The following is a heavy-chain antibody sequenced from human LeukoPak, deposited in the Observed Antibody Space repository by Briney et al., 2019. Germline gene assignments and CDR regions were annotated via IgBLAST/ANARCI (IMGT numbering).Heavy chain of an antibody. CDR3: AKNEGGNFYYGMDV. J-gene: IGHJ6*02. V-gene: IGHV3-23*01. CDR1: GFTFSSYA. Sequence: PGGSLRLSCAASGFTFSSYAMSWVRQAPGKGLEWVSAISGSGGSTYYADSVKGRFTISRDNSKNTLYLQMKSLRAEDTAVYFCAKNEGGNFYYGMDVWGQGTTVTVSS. CDR2: ISGSGGST.